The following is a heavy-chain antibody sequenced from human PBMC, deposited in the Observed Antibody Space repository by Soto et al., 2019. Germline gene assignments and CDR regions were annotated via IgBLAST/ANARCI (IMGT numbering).Heavy chain of an antibody. CDR3: ARAAVGGLDFDY. CDR2: ISSSSSYI. CDR1: GFTFSSYS. J-gene: IGHJ4*02. Sequence: GWSLRLSCAASGFTFSSYSMNWVRQAPGKGLEWVSSISSSSSYIYYADSVKGRFTISRDNAKNSLYLQMNSLRAEDTAVYYCARAAVGGLDFDYWGQGTLVTVSS. V-gene: IGHV3-21*01. D-gene: IGHD2-15*01.